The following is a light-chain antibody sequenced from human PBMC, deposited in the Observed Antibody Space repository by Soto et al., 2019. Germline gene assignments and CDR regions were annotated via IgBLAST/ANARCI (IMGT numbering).Light chain of an antibody. CDR3: HQLKSYPLT. V-gene: IGKV1-9*01. CDR1: QGINSY. CDR2: AAS. J-gene: IGKJ4*01. Sequence: DIQLTQSPSFLSASVGDRVTITCRASQGINSYVAWYQQKSGKAPKLLIYAASTSQSGVPSRFSGSGSGTEFTLTISSLQPEDFAIYHCHQLKSYPLTFGGGTKVEIK.